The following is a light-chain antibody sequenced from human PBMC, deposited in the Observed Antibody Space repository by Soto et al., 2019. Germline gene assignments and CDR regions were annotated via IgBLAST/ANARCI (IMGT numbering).Light chain of an antibody. Sequence: IVLTQSQGTLSSFPGDRVTLSCRASQYINTRLAWYQHRPGQAPRLLIYGASSRATGIPDRFSGSGSGTDFTLTISRLEPEDFAVYYCQQYGSSGTFGQGTKVDIK. J-gene: IGKJ1*01. CDR3: QQYGSSGT. V-gene: IGKV3-20*01. CDR1: QYINTR. CDR2: GAS.